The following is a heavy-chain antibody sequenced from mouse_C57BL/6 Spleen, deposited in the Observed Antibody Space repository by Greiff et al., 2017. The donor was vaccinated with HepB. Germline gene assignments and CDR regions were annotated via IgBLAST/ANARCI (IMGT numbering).Heavy chain of an antibody. J-gene: IGHJ2*01. Sequence: VKLMESGPELVKPGASVKISCKASGYAFSSSWMNWVKQRPGKGLEWIGRIYPGDGDTNYNGKFKGKATLTADKSSSTAYMQLSSLTSEDSAVYFCARMRDGFDYWGQGTTLTVSS. CDR2: IYPGDGDT. CDR3: ARMRDGFDY. D-gene: IGHD3-3*01. CDR1: GYAFSSSW. V-gene: IGHV1-82*01.